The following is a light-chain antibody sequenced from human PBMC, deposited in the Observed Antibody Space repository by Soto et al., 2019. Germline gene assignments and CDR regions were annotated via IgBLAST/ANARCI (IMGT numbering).Light chain of an antibody. CDR2: MCS. V-gene: IGKV2-28*01. CDR3: RQALQITLT. Sequence: DIVMTQSPVSLTVTPGEPASISCRSSQSLLHSHGYTYLDWYLQTPGQSPQLLIYMCSTRASGVPDTFSGSGSDTDFTLKISRVEAEDVGVYSCRQALQITLTFGGLTTVEIK. CDR1: QSLLHSHGYTY. J-gene: IGKJ4*01.